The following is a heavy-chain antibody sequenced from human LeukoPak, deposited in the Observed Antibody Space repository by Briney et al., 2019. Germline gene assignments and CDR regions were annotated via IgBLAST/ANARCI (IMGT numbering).Heavy chain of an antibody. CDR2: IYTSGST. Sequence: SETLSLTCTVSGGSISNYYWSWIRQPAGKGLEWIGRIYTSGSTNYNPSLKSRVTMSVDTSKNQFSLKLSSVTAADTAVYYCARTTLLNFDWSPDAFDIWDQGTMVTVSS. D-gene: IGHD3-9*01. CDR1: GGSISNYY. CDR3: ARTTLLNFDWSPDAFDI. V-gene: IGHV4-4*07. J-gene: IGHJ3*02.